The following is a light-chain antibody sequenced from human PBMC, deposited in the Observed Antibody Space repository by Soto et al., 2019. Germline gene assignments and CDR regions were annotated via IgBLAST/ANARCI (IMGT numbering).Light chain of an antibody. Sequence: SYELTQPHSVSVATAQRARITSGGNNIGNKAAHWCQQKPGQDPVLVIYTERFSGSSPGNTATLIISRIEAGDEADYYCQVWDSSSDHRVFGAGTKLTVL. CDR3: QVWDSSSDHRV. J-gene: IGLJ3*02. CDR2: T. CDR1: NIGNKA. V-gene: IGLV3-12*02.